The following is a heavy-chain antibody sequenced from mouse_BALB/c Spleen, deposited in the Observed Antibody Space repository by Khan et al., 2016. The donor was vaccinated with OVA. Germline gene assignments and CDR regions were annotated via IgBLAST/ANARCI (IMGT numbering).Heavy chain of an antibody. D-gene: IGHD1-3*01. V-gene: IGHV1-20*02. CDR2: INPHFGET. Sequence: VQLKQSGPELVKPGASVKISCKASGYSFTGYFMNWVMQSHGKCLEWIGRINPHFGETFYNQKFKGKATLTVDESSSTVHMELRSLASEDSAVYYCARKSGSDIDYWGQGTTRTVSS. CDR3: ARKSGSDIDY. CDR1: GYSFTGYF. J-gene: IGHJ2*01.